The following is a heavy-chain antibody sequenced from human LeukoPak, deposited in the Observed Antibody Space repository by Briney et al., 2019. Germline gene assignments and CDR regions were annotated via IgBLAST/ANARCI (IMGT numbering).Heavy chain of an antibody. V-gene: IGHV3-30*18. CDR1: GFTFTSFG. Sequence: PGGSLRLACAASGFTFTSFGIHWVRQAPGKGLEWVALISYDGSNQYYADSVKGRFTISRDNSKNTLYLQMNSLRAEDTAVYYCAKGYYYDSSGYYQHFDHLGQGNLVTVSS. CDR2: ISYDGSNQ. J-gene: IGHJ4*02. D-gene: IGHD3-22*01. CDR3: AKGYYYDSSGYYQHFDH.